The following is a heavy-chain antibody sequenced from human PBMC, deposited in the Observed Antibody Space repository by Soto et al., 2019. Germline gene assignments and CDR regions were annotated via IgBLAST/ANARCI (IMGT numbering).Heavy chain of an antibody. CDR1: GGSIRGYY. J-gene: IGHJ6*02. V-gene: IGHV4-34*01. CDR3: ARGRYSYETIYYKFYYSALDV. CDR2: INDNGGT. Sequence: SETLSLTCWVYGGSIRGYYWSWIRQSPGKGLEWIGDINDNGGTNYNPSLKSRVTTSLDTSKKQVSLMVSSVTAADTAVYYCARGRYSYETIYYKFYYSALDVWGQGTTVTV. D-gene: IGHD3-10*01.